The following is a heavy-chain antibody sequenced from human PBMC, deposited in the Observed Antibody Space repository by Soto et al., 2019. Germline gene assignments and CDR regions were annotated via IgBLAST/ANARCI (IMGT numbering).Heavy chain of an antibody. CDR3: ARDESYDILTGYYTPQRFDY. CDR1: GFTFTIYW. J-gene: IGHJ4*02. CDR2: LKQDGSEK. D-gene: IGHD3-9*01. V-gene: IGHV3-7*01. Sequence: SLRLSCAASGFTFTIYWMSWVRQAPGKGLEWVANLKQDGSEKYYVDSVKGRFTISRDNAKNSLYLQMNSLRAEDTAVYYCARDESYDILTGYYTPQRFDYWGKGTLVTVSS.